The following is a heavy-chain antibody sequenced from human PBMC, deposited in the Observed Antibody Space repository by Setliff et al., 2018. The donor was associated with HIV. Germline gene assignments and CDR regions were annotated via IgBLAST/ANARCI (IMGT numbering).Heavy chain of an antibody. CDR3: ARYRSGDSDISLDQ. CDR2: IDYTERT. CDR1: GGSINNYY. Sequence: SETLSLTCTVSGGSINNYYWGWIRQPPGKGLEWVGFIDYTERTSYNPSLKSRVTISAATSKSQFSLKLNSLTTADTAVYYCARYRSGDSDISLDQWGHGALVTVSS. J-gene: IGHJ4*01. D-gene: IGHD3-10*01. V-gene: IGHV4-59*01.